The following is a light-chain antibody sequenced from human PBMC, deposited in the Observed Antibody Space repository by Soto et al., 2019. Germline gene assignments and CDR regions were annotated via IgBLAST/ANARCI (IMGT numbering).Light chain of an antibody. CDR1: QGINSY. CDR3: QQLNGYPIT. Sequence: DIQLTQSPSLLSASVGDRVTITCRASQGINSYLAWYRQKPGKTPKLLVYAASTLQSGVPSRFSGSGSGTEFTLTISSLQPEDFATYYCQQLNGYPITFGPGTKVDI. V-gene: IGKV1-9*01. CDR2: AAS. J-gene: IGKJ3*01.